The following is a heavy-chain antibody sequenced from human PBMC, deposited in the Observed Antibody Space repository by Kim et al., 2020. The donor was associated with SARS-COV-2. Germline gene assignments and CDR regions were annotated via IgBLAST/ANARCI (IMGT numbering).Heavy chain of an antibody. CDR3: ARGEGSSSSRPDY. Sequence: GGSLRLSCAASGFTVSSNYMSWVRQAPGKGLEWVSVIYSGGSTHYADSVKGRFTISRDNSKNTLYLQMNSLRAEDTAVYYCARGEGSSSSRPDYWGQGTLVTLSS. J-gene: IGHJ4*02. D-gene: IGHD6-6*01. CDR2: IYSGGST. V-gene: IGHV3-53*01. CDR1: GFTVSSNY.